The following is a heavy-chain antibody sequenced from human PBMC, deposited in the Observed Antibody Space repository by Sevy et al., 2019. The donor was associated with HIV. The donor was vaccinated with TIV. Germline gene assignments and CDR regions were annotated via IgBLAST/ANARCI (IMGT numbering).Heavy chain of an antibody. J-gene: IGHJ4*02. Sequence: GGSLRLSCAASGFTFNKYSMSWVRQPPGNGLEWVATLSFGCGEINYADSVKGRFTISRDNSKNSFYLQMNNLRAEDTALYYCAREGCTKPHDYWGQGTLVTVSS. CDR2: LSFGCGEI. CDR3: AREGCTKPHDY. CDR1: GFTFNKYS. D-gene: IGHD2-8*01. V-gene: IGHV3-23*01.